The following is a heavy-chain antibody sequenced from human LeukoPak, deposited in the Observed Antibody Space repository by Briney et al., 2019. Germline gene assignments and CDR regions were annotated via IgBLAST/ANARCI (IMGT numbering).Heavy chain of an antibody. D-gene: IGHD6-6*01. CDR3: ARRFRLAARTYYFDY. J-gene: IGHJ4*02. V-gene: IGHV4-39*07. CDR1: GGSISSSSYY. CDR2: INHSGST. Sequence: SETLSLTCTVSGGSISSSSYYWGWIRQPPGKGLEWIEEINHSGSTNYNPSLKSRVTISVDTSKNQFSLKLSSVTAADTAVYYCARRFRLAARTYYFDYWGQGTLVTVSS.